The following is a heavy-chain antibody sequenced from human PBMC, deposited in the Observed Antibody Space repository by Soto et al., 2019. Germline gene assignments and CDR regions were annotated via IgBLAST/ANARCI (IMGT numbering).Heavy chain of an antibody. D-gene: IGHD1-1*01. J-gene: IGHJ4*02. CDR3: AQMHLGDNWPPPDY. Sequence: SGPTLVNPTETLTLTCTVSGFSLSDAKMGVSWIRQPPGKALEWLSHTYSNDKKSYSTSLKSRLSISKDISKSQVVLTMTDMEPVDTATYYCAQMHLGDNWPPPDYWGQGTLVTVSS. V-gene: IGHV2-26*01. CDR1: GFSLSDAKMG. CDR2: TYSNDKK.